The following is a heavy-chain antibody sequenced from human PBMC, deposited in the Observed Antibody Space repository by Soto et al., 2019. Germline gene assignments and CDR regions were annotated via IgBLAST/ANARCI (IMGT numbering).Heavy chain of an antibody. V-gene: IGHV4-34*01. Sequence: SETLSLTCAVYGGSFSGYYWSWIRQPPGKGLEWIGEINYSGSTNYNPSLKSRVTISVDTSKNQFSLKLSSVTAADTAVYYCARGRTYWYFDLWGRGTLVTVSS. CDR1: GGSFSGYY. CDR3: ARGRTYWYFDL. CDR2: INYSGST. J-gene: IGHJ2*01.